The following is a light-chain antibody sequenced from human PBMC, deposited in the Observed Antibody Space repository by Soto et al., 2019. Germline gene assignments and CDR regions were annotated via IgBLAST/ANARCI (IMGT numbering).Light chain of an antibody. CDR1: TSSVGTYNL. CDR2: KVS. V-gene: IGLV2-23*02. CDR3: CSYAGSGPRV. Sequence: QSALTQPASVSGSPGQSITISCTGTTSSVGTYNLVSWYQQHPGKVPKLMISKVSERPSGVSNRFSGSKSGNTASLTISGLQPEDEADYYCCSYAGSGPRVFGTGTKLTVL. J-gene: IGLJ1*01.